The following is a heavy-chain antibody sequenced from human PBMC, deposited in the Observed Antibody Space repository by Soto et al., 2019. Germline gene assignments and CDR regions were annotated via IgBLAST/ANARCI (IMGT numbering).Heavy chain of an antibody. CDR2: ISGSGGST. V-gene: IGHV3-23*01. J-gene: IGHJ6*03. Sequence: GGSLRLSCAASGFTFSTYAMNWVRQAPGKGLEWVSAISGSGGSTYYADSVKGRFTISRDNAKNTLYLQMNSLRAEDTAVYYCARDTLDYGSGVYYYYYMDVWGKGTTVTVSS. D-gene: IGHD3-10*01. CDR1: GFTFSTYA. CDR3: ARDTLDYGSGVYYYYYMDV.